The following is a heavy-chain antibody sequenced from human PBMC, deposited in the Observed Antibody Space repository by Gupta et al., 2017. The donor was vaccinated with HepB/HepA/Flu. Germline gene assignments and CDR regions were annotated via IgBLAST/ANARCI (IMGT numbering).Heavy chain of an antibody. CDR2: IKHSGST. V-gene: IGHV4-34*01. CDR3: ARDRSLNSSGWPKSRNWKGQFDY. Sequence: QVQLQQWGAGLLKPSETLSLTCAVYGGSFSGYYWSWIRQPPGTGLEWIGEIKHSGSTNYNPSLKSRVTISVDTSKNQFSLKLSSVTAADTAVYYCARDRSLNSSGWPKSRNWKGQFDYWGQGTLVTVSS. J-gene: IGHJ4*02. CDR1: GGSFSGYY. D-gene: IGHD6-19*01.